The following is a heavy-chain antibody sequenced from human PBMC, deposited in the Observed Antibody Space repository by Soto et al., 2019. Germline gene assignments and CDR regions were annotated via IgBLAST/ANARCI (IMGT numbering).Heavy chain of an antibody. J-gene: IGHJ3*02. D-gene: IGHD4-17*01. CDR1: GGSITKTTYS. CDR3: ARADYSDYGDALDI. Sequence: QLQLQESGSGLVKPSQTLSLTCTVSGGSITKTTYSWNWIRQPPGKGLEWLGNVYHRGGTNYKPSLKSRVTISADTSRNEFSLRLDSVTAADTAMYYCARADYSDYGDALDIWGQGTMVTVSS. CDR2: VYHRGGT. V-gene: IGHV4-30-2*01.